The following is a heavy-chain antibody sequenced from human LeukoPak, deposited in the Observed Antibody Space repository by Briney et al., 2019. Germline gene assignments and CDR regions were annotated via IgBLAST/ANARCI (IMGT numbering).Heavy chain of an antibody. CDR1: GFTLNSYT. J-gene: IGHJ6*02. Sequence: GGSLRLSCAASGFTLNSYTMNWARQAPGKGLEWVASINHNGNVNYYVDSVKGRFTISRDNAKNSLYLQMSNLRAEDTAVYFCARGGGLDVWGQGATVTVSS. CDR2: INHNGNVN. CDR3: ARGGGLDV. V-gene: IGHV3-7*03. D-gene: IGHD3-16*01.